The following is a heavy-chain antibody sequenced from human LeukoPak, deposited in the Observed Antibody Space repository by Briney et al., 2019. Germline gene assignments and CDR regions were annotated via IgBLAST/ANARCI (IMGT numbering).Heavy chain of an antibody. V-gene: IGHV1-69*05. J-gene: IGHJ3*02. CDR2: IIPIFGTA. Sequence: VKVSCKASGGTFSSYAISWVRQAPGQGLEWMGRIIPIFGTANYAQKFQGRVTITTDESTSTAYMELSSLRSEDTAVYYCARDPRAYCGGDCYPDAFDIWGQGTMVTVSS. D-gene: IGHD2-21*02. CDR3: ARDPRAYCGGDCYPDAFDI. CDR1: GGTFSSYA.